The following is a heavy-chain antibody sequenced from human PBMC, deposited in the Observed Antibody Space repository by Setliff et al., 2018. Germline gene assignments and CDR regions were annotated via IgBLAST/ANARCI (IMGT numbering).Heavy chain of an antibody. Sequence: GGSLRLSCAVSGFTFSGSEMNWVRQAPGKGLEWVSYISSSGSTIYYADSVKGRFTISRDNAKNSLYLQMNSLRAEDTAVYFCARGYYYDSRGYYDLLAAYYWGQGTLVTVSS. J-gene: IGHJ4*02. CDR2: ISSSGSTI. CDR3: ARGYYYDSRGYYDLLAAYY. CDR1: GFTFSGSE. V-gene: IGHV3-48*03. D-gene: IGHD3-22*01.